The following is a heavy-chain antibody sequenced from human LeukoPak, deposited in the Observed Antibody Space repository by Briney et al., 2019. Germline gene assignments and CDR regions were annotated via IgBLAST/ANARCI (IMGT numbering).Heavy chain of an antibody. CDR3: AKDQWNGSGSYCFDY. V-gene: IGHV3-23*01. CDR1: GFTFSSYA. D-gene: IGHD3-10*01. J-gene: IGHJ4*02. Sequence: GGSLRLSCAASGFTFSSYAMSWVRQAPGKGLEWVSAISGRGGSTYYADSVKGRFTISRDNSKNTLYLQMNSLRAEDTAVYYCAKDQWNGSGSYCFDYWGQGTLVTVSS. CDR2: ISGRGGST.